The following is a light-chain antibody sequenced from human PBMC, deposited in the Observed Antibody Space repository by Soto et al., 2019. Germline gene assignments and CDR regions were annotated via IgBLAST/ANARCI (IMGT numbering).Light chain of an antibody. J-gene: IGLJ1*01. CDR3: SSYTSTNSHV. CDR1: SSDVGGYNF. Sequence: QSALTQPASVSGSPGQSITISCAGTSSDVGGYNFVSWYQQHPGKAPKLMISEVSNRPSGVSDRFSGSKSGSTASLTISGLQADDEADDYCSSYTSTNSHVFGTGTKLTVL. CDR2: EVS. V-gene: IGLV2-14*01.